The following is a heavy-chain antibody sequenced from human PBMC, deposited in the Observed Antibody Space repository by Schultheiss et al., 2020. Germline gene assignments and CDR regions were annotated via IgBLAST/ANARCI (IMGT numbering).Heavy chain of an antibody. CDR3: ARDNGDYEVSTYFLYGLDV. CDR2: IWYDGSNK. CDR1: GFTFNSFG. Sequence: GGSLRLSCAASGFTFNSFGMHWVRQAPGKGLEWVAVIWYDGSNKYYVDAVKGRFTISRDNSKNTLYLQMNTLRAEDTAVYYCARDNGDYEVSTYFLYGLDVWGQGTTVTVSS. D-gene: IGHD4-17*01. J-gene: IGHJ6*02. V-gene: IGHV3-33*01.